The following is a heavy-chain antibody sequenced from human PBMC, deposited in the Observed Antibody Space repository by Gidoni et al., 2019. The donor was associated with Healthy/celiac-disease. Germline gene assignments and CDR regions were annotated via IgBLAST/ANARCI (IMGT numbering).Heavy chain of an antibody. CDR2: INHSGST. D-gene: IGHD6-13*01. J-gene: IGHJ3*02. V-gene: IGHV4-34*01. CDR3: ARMKRYSSRGGAFDI. Sequence: QVQLQQWGAGLLKPSETLSLTCAVYGGSFSGYYWSWIRQPPGKGLEWIGEINHSGSTNYNPSLKSRVTISVDTSKNQFSLKLSSVTAADTAVYYCARMKRYSSRGGAFDIWGQGTMVTVSS. CDR1: GGSFSGYY.